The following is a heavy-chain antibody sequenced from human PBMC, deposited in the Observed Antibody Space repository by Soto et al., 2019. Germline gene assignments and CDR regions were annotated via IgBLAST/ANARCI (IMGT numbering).Heavy chain of an antibody. J-gene: IGHJ4*02. D-gene: IGHD2-21*01. CDR3: ARSWRASKRVDY. CDR2: ISYDGSNK. CDR1: GFTFSSYA. Sequence: GGSLRLSCAASGFTFSSYAMHWVRQAPGKGLEWVAVISYDGSNKYYADSVKGRFTISRDNSKNTLYLQMNSLRAEDTAVYYCARSWRASKRVDYWGQGTLVTVSS. V-gene: IGHV3-30-3*01.